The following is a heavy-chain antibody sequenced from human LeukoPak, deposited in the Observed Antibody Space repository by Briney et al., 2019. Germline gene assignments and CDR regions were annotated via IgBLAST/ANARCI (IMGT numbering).Heavy chain of an antibody. J-gene: IGHJ4*02. D-gene: IGHD3-22*01. CDR1: GFTFSSYD. CDR3: ARATVYGGGYYYDY. CDR2: IGTAGDT. Sequence: GGSLRLPCAASGFTFSSYDMHWVRQATGKGLEWVSAIGTAGDTYYSGSVKGRFTISRENAKNSLYLQMNSLRAGDTAVYYCARATVYGGGYYYDYWGQGTLVTVSS. V-gene: IGHV3-13*01.